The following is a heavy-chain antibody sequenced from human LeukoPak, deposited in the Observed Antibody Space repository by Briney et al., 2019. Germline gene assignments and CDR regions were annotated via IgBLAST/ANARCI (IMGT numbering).Heavy chain of an antibody. CDR1: GFTFSGSA. J-gene: IGHJ6*03. CDR2: IRSKANSYAT. V-gene: IGHV3-73*01. D-gene: IGHD5-18*01. Sequence: PGGSLRLSCAASGFTFSGSAMHWVRQASGKGLEWVGRIRSKANSYATAYAASVKGRFTISRDDSKNTAYLQMNSLKTEDTAVYYCTRRGYSYGPDSYYYYYMDVWGKGTTVTVSS. CDR3: TRRGYSYGPDSYYYYYMDV.